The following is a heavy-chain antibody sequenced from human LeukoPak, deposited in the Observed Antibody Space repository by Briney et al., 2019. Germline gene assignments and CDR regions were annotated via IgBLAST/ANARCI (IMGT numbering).Heavy chain of an antibody. Sequence: PGGSLTLSCAASGFTFSSYAMHWVRQAPGKGLEWVAVISYDGSNKYYADSVKGRFTISRDNSKNTLYLQMNSLRAEDTAVYYCARGGYCSGGTCYSSLNDAFDIWGQGTMVTVSS. D-gene: IGHD2-15*01. CDR1: GFTFSSYA. CDR3: ARGGYCSGGTCYSSLNDAFDI. V-gene: IGHV3-30-3*01. J-gene: IGHJ3*02. CDR2: ISYDGSNK.